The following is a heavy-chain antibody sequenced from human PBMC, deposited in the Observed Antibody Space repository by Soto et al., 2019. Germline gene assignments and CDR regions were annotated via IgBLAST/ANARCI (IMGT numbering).Heavy chain of an antibody. CDR3: AREWEYYDCVWGSYRYPDY. CDR1: GFTFSSYA. V-gene: IGHV3-30-3*01. CDR2: ISYDGSNK. D-gene: IGHD3-16*02. J-gene: IGHJ4*02. Sequence: QVQLVESGGGVVQPGRSLRLSCAASGFTFSSYAMHWVRQAPGKGLEWVAVISYDGSNKYYADSVKGRFTISRDNSKNTLYLQMNSLRAEDTAVYYCAREWEYYDCVWGSYRYPDYWGQGTLVTVSS.